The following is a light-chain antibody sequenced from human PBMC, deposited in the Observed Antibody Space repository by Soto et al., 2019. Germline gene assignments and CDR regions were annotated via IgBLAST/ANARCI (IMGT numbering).Light chain of an antibody. CDR2: SYN. J-gene: IGLJ2*01. CDR1: NSNIGTNT. V-gene: IGLV1-44*01. CDR3: AVWDDSLSGVV. Sequence: QAVVTQPPSVSGTPGQGVTISCSGSNSNIGTNTVNRYQHRPGTVPRLLIYSYNQRPSGVPDRFSASKSGTSASLGISGLRSEDEADYFCAVWDDSLSGVVFGGGTKLTVL.